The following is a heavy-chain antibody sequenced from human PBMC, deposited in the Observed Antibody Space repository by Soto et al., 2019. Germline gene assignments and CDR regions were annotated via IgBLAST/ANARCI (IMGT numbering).Heavy chain of an antibody. J-gene: IGHJ3*02. D-gene: IGHD6-19*01. Sequence: ASVKVSCKASGGTFSSYAISWVRQAPGQGLEWMGGIIPIFGTANYAQKFQGRVTITADESTSTAYMELSSLRSEDTAVYYCARDVDRGWYRQGNAFDIWGQGTMVTVSS. V-gene: IGHV1-69*13. CDR2: IIPIFGTA. CDR1: GGTFSSYA. CDR3: ARDVDRGWYRQGNAFDI.